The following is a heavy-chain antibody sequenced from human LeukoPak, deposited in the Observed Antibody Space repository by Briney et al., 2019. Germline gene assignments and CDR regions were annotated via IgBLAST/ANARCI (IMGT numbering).Heavy chain of an antibody. D-gene: IGHD2-21*02. CDR1: GFTFSSYA. CDR2: ISGSCGST. J-gene: IGHJ4*02. CDR3: AKDGRLLEFDY. Sequence: PGGSLRLSCAVSGFTFSSYAMSWVRQAPGEGLEWVSAISGSCGSTYYADSVMGRFTISRDNYKNTVYMQMNSLRAEDTAVYYCAKDGRLLEFDYWGQGTLVIVSS. V-gene: IGHV3-23*01.